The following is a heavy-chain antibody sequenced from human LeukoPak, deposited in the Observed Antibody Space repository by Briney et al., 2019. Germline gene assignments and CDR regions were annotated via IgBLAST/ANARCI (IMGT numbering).Heavy chain of an antibody. Sequence: SETLSLTCTVSGGSIRGYFWSWIRQPPGKGLEWIGHIYSSGSTTYTPSLQGRVTISLDTSKNQFSLKLSSVTAADTAVYYCARLGGLPGYYFDYWGQGTLVAVSS. CDR1: GGSIRGYF. CDR3: ARLGGLPGYYFDY. D-gene: IGHD3-10*01. V-gene: IGHV4-59*08. J-gene: IGHJ4*02. CDR2: IYSSGST.